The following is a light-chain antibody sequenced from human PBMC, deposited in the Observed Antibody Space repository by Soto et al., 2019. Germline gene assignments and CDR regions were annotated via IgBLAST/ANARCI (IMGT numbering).Light chain of an antibody. CDR3: HQYDSSPYT. CDR1: QSISSIY. Sequence: EIVLTQSPGTLSVSPGARVTLSCRASQSISSIYLAWYQQKPGQAPRVLIYGASRRATGIPDRFSGSGSGTDFTLTISRLDLEDFAVYYCHQYDSSPYTFGHGTKLEIK. J-gene: IGKJ2*01. CDR2: GAS. V-gene: IGKV3-20*01.